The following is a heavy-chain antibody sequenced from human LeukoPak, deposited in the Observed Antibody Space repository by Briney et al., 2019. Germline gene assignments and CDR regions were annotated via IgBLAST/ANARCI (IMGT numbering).Heavy chain of an antibody. V-gene: IGHV4-39*01. J-gene: IGHJ1*01. CDR3: ATANFYFQY. CDR2: IFYSGST. CDR1: RRSIRSSSYY. Sequence: SETLSLTCTVSRRSIRSSSYYWGWIRQPPGKGLEWIGSIFYSGSTYYNPSLKSRVTMSVDTSKNQFSLKLSSVTAADTAVYYCATANFYFQYWGQGTLVTVSS. D-gene: IGHD2-8*01.